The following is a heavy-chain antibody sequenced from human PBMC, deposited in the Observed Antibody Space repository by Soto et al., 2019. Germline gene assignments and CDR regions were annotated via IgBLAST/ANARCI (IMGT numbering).Heavy chain of an antibody. V-gene: IGHV4-30-2*01. D-gene: IGHD3-10*01. J-gene: IGHJ6*02. Sequence: PSETLSLTCAVSGGSISSGGYSWSWIRQPPGKGLEWIGEIYHSGSTNYNPSLKSRVTISVDKSKNQFSLKLSSVTAADTAVYYCARGSGRQVYNYYGMDVWGQGTTVTVSS. CDR1: GGSISSGGYS. CDR2: IYHSGST. CDR3: ARGSGRQVYNYYGMDV.